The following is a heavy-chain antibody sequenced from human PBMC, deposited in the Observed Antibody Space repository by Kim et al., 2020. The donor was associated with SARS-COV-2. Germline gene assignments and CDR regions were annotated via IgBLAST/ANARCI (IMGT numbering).Heavy chain of an antibody. CDR3: AKDGRITIFGVVITQTYYFDY. J-gene: IGHJ4*02. CDR1: GLTFSSYA. D-gene: IGHD3-3*01. V-gene: IGHV3-23*01. Sequence: GGSLRLSCAASGLTFSSYAMSWVRQAPGKGLEWVSAISGSGGSTYYADSVKGRFTISRDNSKNTLYLQMNSLRAEDTAVYYCAKDGRITIFGVVITQTYYFDYWGQGTLVTVSS. CDR2: ISGSGGST.